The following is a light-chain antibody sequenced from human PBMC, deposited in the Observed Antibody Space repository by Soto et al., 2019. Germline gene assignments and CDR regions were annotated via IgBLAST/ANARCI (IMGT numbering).Light chain of an antibody. CDR1: SSNIGAGYD. J-gene: IGLJ3*02. CDR3: QSFDSSLRGSV. CDR2: GNN. Sequence: QSVLTQPPSVSGTPGQRVTISCTGSSSNIGAGYDVHWYQQLPGTAPKLLIYGNNNRPSGVPDRISGSKSGTSASLAITGLQAEDEADYYCQSFDSSLRGSVFGGGTKLTVL. V-gene: IGLV1-40*01.